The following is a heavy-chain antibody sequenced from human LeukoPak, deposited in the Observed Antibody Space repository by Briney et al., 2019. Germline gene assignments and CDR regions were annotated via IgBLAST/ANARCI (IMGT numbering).Heavy chain of an antibody. CDR2: ISSSSSYI. Sequence: PGGSLRLSCAASGFTFSSYSMNWVRQAPGKGLEWVSSISSSSSYIYYADSVKGRFTISRDNAKNSLYLQMNSLRAEDTAVYYCARDAPHPIVVVTAAPSHAFDIWGQGTMVTVSS. CDR3: ARDAPHPIVVVTAAPSHAFDI. V-gene: IGHV3-21*01. J-gene: IGHJ3*02. CDR1: GFTFSSYS. D-gene: IGHD2-21*02.